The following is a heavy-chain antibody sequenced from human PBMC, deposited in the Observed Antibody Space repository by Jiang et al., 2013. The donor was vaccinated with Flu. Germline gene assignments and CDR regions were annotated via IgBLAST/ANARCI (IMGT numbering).Heavy chain of an antibody. V-gene: IGHV4-38-2*01. D-gene: IGHD3-10*01. Sequence: GPGLVKPSETLSLTCAVSGYSISSGYYWGWIRQPPGKGLEWIGSIYHSGSTYYNPSLKSRVTISVDTSKNQFSLKLSSVTAADTAVYYCARQPLNEGPGSYYNGGGYWGQGTLVTVSS. CDR2: IYHSGST. CDR3: ARQPLNEGPGSYYNGGGY. CDR1: GYSISSGYY. J-gene: IGHJ4*02.